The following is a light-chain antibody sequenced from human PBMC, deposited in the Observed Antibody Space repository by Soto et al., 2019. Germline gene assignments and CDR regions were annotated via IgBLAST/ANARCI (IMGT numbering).Light chain of an antibody. CDR2: DAS. CDR3: QQYNSYSQT. V-gene: IGKV1-5*01. CDR1: QSISSW. J-gene: IGKJ1*01. Sequence: DIQMTQSSSTLSASVGDRVTITCRASQSISSWLAWYQQKPGKAPKLLIYDASSLESGVPSRFSGSGSGTEFTLTISSLQPDDFATYYCQQYNSYSQTFDQGTKVEIK.